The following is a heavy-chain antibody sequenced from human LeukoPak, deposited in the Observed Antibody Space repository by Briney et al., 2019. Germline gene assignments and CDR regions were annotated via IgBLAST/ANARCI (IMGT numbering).Heavy chain of an antibody. CDR2: ISYDGSNK. CDR1: GFTFSSYA. CDR3: ARYDSMDV. Sequence: PGRSLRLSCAASGFTFSSYAMHWVRQAPGKGLEWVAVISYDGSNKYYADSVKGRFTISRDNSKNTLYLQMNSLRAEDTAVYYCARYDSMDVWGQGTTVTVSS. J-gene: IGHJ6*02. V-gene: IGHV3-30-3*01. D-gene: IGHD2-21*02.